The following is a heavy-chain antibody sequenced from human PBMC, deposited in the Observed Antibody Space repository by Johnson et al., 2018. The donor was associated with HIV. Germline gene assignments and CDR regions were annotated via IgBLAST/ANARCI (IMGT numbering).Heavy chain of an antibody. CDR1: GFTFSSYG. D-gene: IGHD1-14*01. J-gene: IGHJ3*02. CDR3: AIIWNHTFDI. Sequence: QVQLVESGGGVVQPGGSLRLSCAGSGFTFSSYGMHWVRQAPGKGLEWVSFIRYDGSNKYYADSVKGRFTISRDNSKNTLYLQMNSLRAEDTAVYYCAIIWNHTFDIWGQGTMVTVSS. CDR2: IRYDGSNK. V-gene: IGHV3-30*02.